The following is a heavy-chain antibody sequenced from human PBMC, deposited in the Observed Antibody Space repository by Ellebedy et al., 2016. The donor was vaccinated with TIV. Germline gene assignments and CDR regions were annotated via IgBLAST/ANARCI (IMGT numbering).Heavy chain of an antibody. V-gene: IGHV4-39*01. D-gene: IGHD1-14*01. CDR1: GDSISSSSDY. CDR3: ATFNQYYTYLGV. Sequence: SETLSLTXTVSGDSISSSSDYWVWIRQPPGKGLEWIGSISNRDRTDYNSSLKSRAFILVDASKNQFFLKLTSVTAADTAVYYCATFNQYYTYLGVWGKGTTVTVSS. J-gene: IGHJ6*03. CDR2: ISNRDRT.